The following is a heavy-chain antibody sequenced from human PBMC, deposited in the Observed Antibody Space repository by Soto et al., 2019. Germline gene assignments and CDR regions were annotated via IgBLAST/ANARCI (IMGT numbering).Heavy chain of an antibody. D-gene: IGHD1-26*01. CDR3: ARRGSGSYYDY. V-gene: IGHV3-23*01. J-gene: IGHJ4*02. Sequence: EVQLLESGGGLVQPGGSLRLSCAASGFTFSSYAMRWVRQAPVKGLEWVSAISGSGGSTYYADSVKGRFTISRDNSKNTVYLQMNSLRAEDTAVYSCARRGSGSYYDYWGQGTLVTVSS. CDR2: ISGSGGST. CDR1: GFTFSSYA.